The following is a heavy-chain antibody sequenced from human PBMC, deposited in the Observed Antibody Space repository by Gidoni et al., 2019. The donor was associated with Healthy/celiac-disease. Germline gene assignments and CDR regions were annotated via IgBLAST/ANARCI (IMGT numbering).Heavy chain of an antibody. CDR2: IYYSGST. D-gene: IGHD3-10*01. V-gene: IGHV4-31*03. Sequence: QVQLQESGPGLGKTSQTLSLTCTVPGGSLSSGGYYWSWIRQHPGKGLEWIGYIYYSGSTYYSPTLKGRVTISLDTSKNQSSLKLSSVTAADTAVYYCASRLWYGELWDYWGQGTLVTVSS. CDR1: GGSLSSGGYY. J-gene: IGHJ4*02. CDR3: ASRLWYGELWDY.